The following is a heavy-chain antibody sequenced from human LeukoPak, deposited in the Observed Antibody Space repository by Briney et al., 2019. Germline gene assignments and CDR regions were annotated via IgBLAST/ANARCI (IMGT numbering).Heavy chain of an antibody. CDR1: SGSISSYY. CDR2: IYYSGST. J-gene: IGHJ4*02. CDR3: ARGIGYYTTVDY. Sequence: SETLSLTCTVSSGSISSYYWSWIRQPPGKGLEWIGYIYYSGSTNYNPSLKSRVTISVDTSKNQFSLKLSSVTAADTAVYYCARGIGYYTTVDYWGQGTLVTVSS. D-gene: IGHD4-17*01. V-gene: IGHV4-59*12.